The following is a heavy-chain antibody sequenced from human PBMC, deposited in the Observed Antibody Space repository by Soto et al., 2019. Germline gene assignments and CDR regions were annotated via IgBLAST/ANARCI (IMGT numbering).Heavy chain of an antibody. V-gene: IGHV1-18*01. CDR3: ARSGRPGYYYYIMDV. CDR2: ISVYNGNT. Sequence: ASVKVSCKASGYTFTSYGVSWVRQAPGQGLEWMGWISVYNGNTKYAQKLQGRVTMTTDTSTSTAYMELRGLRSDDTAAYYCARSGRPGYYYYIMDVWGQGTTVTVSS. J-gene: IGHJ6*02. D-gene: IGHD3-10*01. CDR1: GYTFTSYG.